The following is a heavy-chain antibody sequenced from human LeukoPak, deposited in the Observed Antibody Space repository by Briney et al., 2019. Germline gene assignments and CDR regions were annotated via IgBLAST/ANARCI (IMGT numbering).Heavy chain of an antibody. V-gene: IGHV3-7*01. CDR1: GFTFSNYW. D-gene: IGHD1-14*01. CDR2: IKQDGSEK. J-gene: IGHJ4*02. CDR3: ARNQRRLDY. Sequence: GGSLRLSCAASGFTFSNYWMSWVRQAPGKGLEWVANIKQDGSEKYYVDSVKGRFTISRDNAKNSLYLQMNSLRADDTAVYYCARNQRRLDYWGQGALVTVSS.